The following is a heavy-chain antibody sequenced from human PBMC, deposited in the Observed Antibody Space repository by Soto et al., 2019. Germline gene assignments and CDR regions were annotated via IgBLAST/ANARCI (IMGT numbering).Heavy chain of an antibody. CDR3: AKETAGFDY. CDR2: ISYDGSNK. CDR1: GFTFSSYG. D-gene: IGHD6-13*01. V-gene: IGHV3-30*18. J-gene: IGHJ4*02. Sequence: GGSLRLSCAASGFTFSSYGMHWVRQAPGKGLEWVAVISYDGSNKYYADSVKGRFTISRDNSKNTLYLQMNSLRAEDTAVYYCAKETAGFDYWGQGTLVTAPQ.